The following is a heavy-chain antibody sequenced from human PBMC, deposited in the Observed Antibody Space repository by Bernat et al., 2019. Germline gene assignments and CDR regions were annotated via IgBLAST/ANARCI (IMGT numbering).Heavy chain of an antibody. CDR2: TYYRSKYYN. J-gene: IGHJ4*02. D-gene: IGHD2-15*01. Sequence: QVQLQQSGPGLVKPSQTLSLTCAISGDSVSSNSAAWNWIRQSPSRGPEWLGRTYYRSKYYNDYAVSVKSRITVNSDTSKNQFSLQLNSVTPEDTAVYYCARSIPLGYCSGGTCYSPPHYFDYWGQGTLVTVSS. V-gene: IGHV6-1*01. CDR1: GDSVSSNSAA. CDR3: ARSIPLGYCSGGTCYSPPHYFDY.